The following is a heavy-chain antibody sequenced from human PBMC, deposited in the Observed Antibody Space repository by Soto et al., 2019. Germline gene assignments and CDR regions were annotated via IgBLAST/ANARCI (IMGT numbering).Heavy chain of an antibody. CDR2: IYYSGST. Sequence: LSLTCTVSGGSISSSSYYWGWIRQPPGKGLEWIGSIYYSGSTYYNPSLKSRVTISVDTSKNQFSLKLSSVTAADTAVYYCASPSSPRAVAGNYYYYGMDVWGQGTTVTVSS. J-gene: IGHJ6*02. V-gene: IGHV4-39*01. CDR3: ASPSSPRAVAGNYYYYGMDV. D-gene: IGHD6-19*01. CDR1: GGSISSSSYY.